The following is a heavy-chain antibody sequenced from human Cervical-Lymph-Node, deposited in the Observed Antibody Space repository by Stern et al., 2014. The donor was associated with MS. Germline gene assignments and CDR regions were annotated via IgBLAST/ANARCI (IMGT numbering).Heavy chain of an antibody. V-gene: IGHV1-46*03. CDR3: ARVAMTSLDY. CDR2: INPSGGST. J-gene: IGHJ4*02. Sequence: QDQLVQSGAEVKKPVASVKVSCKASGYTFTSYYIHWVRQAPGQGLECMGIINPSGGSTSYAQKFQGRLTMTRDTSTSTVYMELSSLRSEDTAVYYCARVAMTSLDYWGQGTLVTVSS. CDR1: GYTFTSYY.